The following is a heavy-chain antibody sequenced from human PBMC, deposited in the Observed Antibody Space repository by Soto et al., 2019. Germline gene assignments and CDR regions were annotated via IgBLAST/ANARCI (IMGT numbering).Heavy chain of an antibody. Sequence: EVQLVESGGGLVQPGGSLRLSCAASGFTFSSYWMSWVRQAPGKGLEWVAKIKQDGSEKYYVDSVKGRFTISRDNAKNSLYLQMNSLRAEDTAVYYCAREVGFLEWLSRLGAFDIWGQGTMVTVSS. CDR3: AREVGFLEWLSRLGAFDI. J-gene: IGHJ3*02. D-gene: IGHD3-3*02. CDR1: GFTFSSYW. V-gene: IGHV3-7*01. CDR2: IKQDGSEK.